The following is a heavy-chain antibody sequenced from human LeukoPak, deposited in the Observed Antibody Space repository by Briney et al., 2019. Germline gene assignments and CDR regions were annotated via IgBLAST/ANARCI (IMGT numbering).Heavy chain of an antibody. CDR3: ARDPGIAVGCDY. D-gene: IGHD6-19*01. V-gene: IGHV1-2*02. CDR1: GYTFTGYY. J-gene: IGHJ4*02. CDR2: INPNSGGT. Sequence: GASVKVSCKASGYTFTGYYMHWVRQAPGQGLEWMGWINPNSGGTNYAQKFQGRVTMTTDTSTSTAYMELRSLRSDDTAVYYCARDPGIAVGCDYWGQGTLVTVSS.